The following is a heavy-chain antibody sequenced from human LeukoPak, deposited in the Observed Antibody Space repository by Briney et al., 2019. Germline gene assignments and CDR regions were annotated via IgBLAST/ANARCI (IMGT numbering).Heavy chain of an antibody. D-gene: IGHD3-22*01. CDR2: INHSGST. J-gene: IGHJ4*02. V-gene: IGHV4-34*01. Sequence: KSSETLSLTCAVYGGSFSDYYWSWIRQPPGKGLEWIGEINHSGSTTYNPSLKSRVTISVDTSKNQFSLKLSSVTAADTAVYYCARLSYYYDSSGYYYYLDYWGQGTLVTVST. CDR1: GGSFSDYY. CDR3: ARLSYYYDSSGYYYYLDY.